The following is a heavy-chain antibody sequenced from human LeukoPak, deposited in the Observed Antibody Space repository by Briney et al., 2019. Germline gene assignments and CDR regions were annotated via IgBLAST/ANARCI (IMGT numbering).Heavy chain of an antibody. V-gene: IGHV4-30-2*01. CDR3: ARGGSGGQPDY. CDR1: GGSISSGGYY. Sequence: SQTLSLTCTVSGGSISSGGYYWRWIRQPPGKGLEWIGYIYHSGSTYYNPSLKSRVTISVDTSKNQFSLKLSSVTAADTAVYYCARGGSGGQPDYWGQGTLVTVSS. CDR2: IYHSGST. J-gene: IGHJ4*02. D-gene: IGHD2-15*01.